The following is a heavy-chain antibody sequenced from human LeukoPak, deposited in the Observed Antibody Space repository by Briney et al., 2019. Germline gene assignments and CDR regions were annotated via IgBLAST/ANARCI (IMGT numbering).Heavy chain of an antibody. CDR2: INPNSGGT. D-gene: IGHD2-8*01. CDR1: GDTFTGYY. Sequence: ADSVTVTCTASGDTFTGYYMHWVRQAHGQGLEWMGWINPNSGGTNYAQKFQGRVTMTRDKSISTDYMELSRLRPDDTAVYYCATGRYVGNGDPDFCYLGPGTLVNGSS. CDR3: ATGRYVGNGDPDFCY. J-gene: IGHJ4*02. V-gene: IGHV1-2*02.